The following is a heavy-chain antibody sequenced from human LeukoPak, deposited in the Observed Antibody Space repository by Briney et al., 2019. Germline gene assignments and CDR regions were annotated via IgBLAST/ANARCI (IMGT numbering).Heavy chain of an antibody. CDR1: GVSFNTYY. Sequence: SVKVSCQASGVSFNTYYISWVRQPPGQGLEWMGRTIPFFDTTDYAQNFHGRVTFSANTSTSSVNMVLSSLTADAAAFYYGSTTLVAAANYYFDYWGQGTLVTVSS. J-gene: IGHJ4*02. CDR3: STTLVAAANYYFDY. V-gene: IGHV1-69*06. CDR2: TIPFFDTT. D-gene: IGHD1-26*01.